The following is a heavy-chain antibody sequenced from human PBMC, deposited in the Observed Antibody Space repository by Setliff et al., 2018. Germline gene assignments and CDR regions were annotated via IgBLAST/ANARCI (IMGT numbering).Heavy chain of an antibody. D-gene: IGHD3-10*01. V-gene: IGHV3-7*01. CDR3: AKDKDVRVDYFDY. CDR1: GFTFSNCW. CDR2: INPGGSEK. J-gene: IGHJ4*02. Sequence: GGSLRLSCTASGFTFSNCWVSWVRQAPGKGLEWVASINPGGSEKYYVDSVKGRFTISRDNAKSSLDLQMNSLRAEDTAVYYCAKDKDVRVDYFDYWGPGTLVTVSS.